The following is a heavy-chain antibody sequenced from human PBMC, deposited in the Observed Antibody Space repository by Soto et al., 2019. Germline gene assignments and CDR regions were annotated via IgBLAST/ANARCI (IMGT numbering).Heavy chain of an antibody. CDR1: GGSISSGGYY. V-gene: IGHV4-31*03. D-gene: IGHD1-1*01. J-gene: IGHJ4*02. CDR3: ARDNEGNFDY. CDR2: IYYSGST. Sequence: SETLSLTCTVSGGSISSGGYYWSWIRQHPGKGLEWIGYIYYSGSTYYNPSLKSRVTISVDTSKNQFSLKLSSVTAADTAVYYCARDNEGNFDYWGQGTLVTVSS.